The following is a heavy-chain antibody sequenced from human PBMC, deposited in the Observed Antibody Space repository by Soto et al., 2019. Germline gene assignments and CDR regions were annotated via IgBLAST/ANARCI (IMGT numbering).Heavy chain of an antibody. J-gene: IGHJ4*02. D-gene: IGHD6-13*01. V-gene: IGHV1-2*02. CDR3: ARGYLALSRSSWYILGY. Sequence: ASVKVSCKASGYTFTGYYIHWVRQAPGQGLEWMGWINPNSGGTNYAQKFQGRVTMTRDTSISTAYMELSRLRSDDTAVYYCARGYLALSRSSWYILGYWGQGTLVTVSS. CDR2: INPNSGGT. CDR1: GYTFTGYY.